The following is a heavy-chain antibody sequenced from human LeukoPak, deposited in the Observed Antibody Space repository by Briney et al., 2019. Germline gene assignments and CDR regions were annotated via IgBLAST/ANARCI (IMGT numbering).Heavy chain of an antibody. CDR2: VYSSGST. CDR1: GGAISGYY. CDR3: ATCRDEFGDYGFTS. Sequence: SETLSLTCTVSGGAISGYYWSWIRQPAGKGLEWLGRVYSSGSTKYNPSLESRVTMSVDTSKNQFSLKLNFVTAADTAVYYCATCRDEFGDYGFTSWGQGTLVTVSS. J-gene: IGHJ5*02. D-gene: IGHD4-17*01. V-gene: IGHV4-4*07.